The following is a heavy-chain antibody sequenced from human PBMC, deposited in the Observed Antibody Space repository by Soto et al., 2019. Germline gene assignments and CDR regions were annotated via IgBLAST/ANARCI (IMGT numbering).Heavy chain of an antibody. CDR1: GFTFSSYG. CDR2: ISYDGSNK. Sequence: PGGSLRLSCAASGFTFSSYGMHWVRQAPGKGLEWVAVISYDGSNKYYADSVKGRFTISRDNSKNTLYLQMNSLRAEDTAVYYCATGGGAWYYDSSGYDYWGQGTLVTVSS. J-gene: IGHJ4*02. D-gene: IGHD3-22*01. CDR3: ATGGGAWYYDSSGYDY. V-gene: IGHV3-30*03.